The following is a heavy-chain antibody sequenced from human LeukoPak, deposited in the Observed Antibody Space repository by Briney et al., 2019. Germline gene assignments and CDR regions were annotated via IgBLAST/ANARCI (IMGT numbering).Heavy chain of an antibody. CDR2: ISGSGGRT. J-gene: IGHJ4*02. V-gene: IGHV3-23*01. CDR3: AKDLVLMVRGEFDY. D-gene: IGHD3-10*01. Sequence: PGGSLRLSCAASGFTFSSYAMSWVRQAPGKGLEWGSAISGSGGRTYYADAVKGRFTISRDNSKNTLYLQMNSLRAEDTAVYYCAKDLVLMVRGEFDYWGQGTLVTVSS. CDR1: GFTFSSYA.